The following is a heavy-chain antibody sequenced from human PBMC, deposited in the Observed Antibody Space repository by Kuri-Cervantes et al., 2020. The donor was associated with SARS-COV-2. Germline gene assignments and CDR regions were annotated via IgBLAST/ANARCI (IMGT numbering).Heavy chain of an antibody. J-gene: IGHJ4*02. CDR1: GYTFTNND. V-gene: IGHV1-8*02. Sequence: ASVKVSCKASGYTFTNNDVNWLRQASGQGLEWMGWMNPDTGNAGYAQKFQGRVTMTTDTSTSTAYMELRSLRSDDTAVYYCARDWGEAVAGFDYWGQGTLVTVSS. D-gene: IGHD6-19*01. CDR3: ARDWGEAVAGFDY. CDR2: MNPDTGNA.